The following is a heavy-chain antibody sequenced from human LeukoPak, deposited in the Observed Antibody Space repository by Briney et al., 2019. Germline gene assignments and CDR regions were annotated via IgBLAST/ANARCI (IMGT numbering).Heavy chain of an antibody. CDR1: GFTFTGYT. CDR3: AKLVGVLGDYGPTSDQNYYYYYYMDV. J-gene: IGHJ6*03. CDR2: ISGGSTSI. V-gene: IGHV3-21*01. D-gene: IGHD4-17*01. Sequence: GSLRLSCAASGFTFTGYTMNWVRQAPGKGLEWVSSISGGSTSINYAASVKGRFTISRGNSKNTLYLQMNSLRAEDTAVYYCAKLVGVLGDYGPTSDQNYYYYYYMDVWGKGTTVTISS.